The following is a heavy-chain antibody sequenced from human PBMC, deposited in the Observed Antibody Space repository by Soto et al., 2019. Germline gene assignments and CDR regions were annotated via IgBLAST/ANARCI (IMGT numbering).Heavy chain of an antibody. D-gene: IGHD5-18*01. CDR1: GFTFSSYG. CDR3: ASYSYGPYYYYYYGMDV. J-gene: IGHJ6*02. Sequence: GGSLRLSCAASGFTFSSYGMHWVRQAPGKGLEWVAVISYDGSNKYYADSVKGRFTISRDNSKNTLYLQMNSLRAEDTAVYYCASYSYGPYYYYYYGMDVWGQGTTVTVSS. V-gene: IGHV3-30*03. CDR2: ISYDGSNK.